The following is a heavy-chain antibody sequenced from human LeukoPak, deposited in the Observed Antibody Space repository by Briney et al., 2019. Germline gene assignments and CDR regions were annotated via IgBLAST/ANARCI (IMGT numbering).Heavy chain of an antibody. Sequence: GGSLRLSCAASGFTVSSKYMSWVRQAPGKGLEWVSVMYNSGSTYYADSVKGRFTISRDNSKNTLYLQMNSLRAEDTAVYYCARDERKMNYFDSSGYFNYFDYWGQGTLVTVSS. CDR1: GFTVSSKY. V-gene: IGHV3-66*01. J-gene: IGHJ4*02. CDR2: MYNSGST. D-gene: IGHD3-22*01. CDR3: ARDERKMNYFDSSGYFNYFDY.